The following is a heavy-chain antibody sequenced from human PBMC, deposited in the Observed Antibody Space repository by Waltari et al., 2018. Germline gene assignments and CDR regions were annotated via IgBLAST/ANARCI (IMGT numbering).Heavy chain of an antibody. J-gene: IGHJ4*02. CDR2: ISSSGSTI. CDR1: GGSFSDYY. Sequence: QVQLQQWGAGLLKPSETLSLTCAVYGGSFSDYYMSWIRQAPGKGLEWVSYISSSGSTIYYADAVKGGFTISRDNAKNSLYLQMNSLRAEDTAVYYCARDIIAAAGTTDDYWGQGTLVTVSS. CDR3: ARDIIAAAGTTDDY. V-gene: IGHV3-11*04. D-gene: IGHD6-13*01.